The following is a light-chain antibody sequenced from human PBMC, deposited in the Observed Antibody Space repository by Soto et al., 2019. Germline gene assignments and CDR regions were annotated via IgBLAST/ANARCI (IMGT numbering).Light chain of an antibody. CDR3: QQYYNWPAYT. CDR1: ETVMTN. J-gene: IGKJ2*01. CDR2: GAS. Sequence: IVMTQSPVTLSVSPGERVTLSCRASETVMTNIAWFQQNPGQPPRLLILGASTRATGIPTRFTCSGSETEFTLTIDSLQSEDRAVYYCQQYYNWPAYTVGQGTKLDI. V-gene: IGKV3-15*01.